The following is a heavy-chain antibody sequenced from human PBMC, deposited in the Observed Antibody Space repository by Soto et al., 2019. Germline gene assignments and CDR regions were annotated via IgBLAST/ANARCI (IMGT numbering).Heavy chain of an antibody. V-gene: IGHV4-31*03. CDR1: GVSFKTGDFY. CDR3: ARSSSGFFQGFDP. CDR2: IYDSGAT. Sequence: PSETLSLTCTVSGVSFKTGDFYWNWIRHRPGKGLEWIGYIYDSGATHYHPSLQSRVSISIDTSKNQVSLQLDSVTAADTAVYYCARSSSGFFQGFDPWGQGILVTVSS. J-gene: IGHJ5*02. D-gene: IGHD3-10*01.